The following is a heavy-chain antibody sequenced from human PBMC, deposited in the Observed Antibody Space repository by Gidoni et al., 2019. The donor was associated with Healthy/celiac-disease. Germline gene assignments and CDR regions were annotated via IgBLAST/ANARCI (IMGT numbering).Heavy chain of an antibody. CDR2: IWYDGSNK. V-gene: IGHV3-33*01. D-gene: IGHD3-22*01. J-gene: IGHJ3*02. CDR1: GFAFSSYG. CDR3: ARDGVWYYDSSASEDAFDI. Sequence: VQPGRSLRLSCAASGFAFSSYGLHWVRQAPGKGLEWVAVIWYDGSNKYYADSGKGRFTISRDNSKNTLYLQMNSLRAEDTAVYYCARDGVWYYDSSASEDAFDIWGQGTMVTVSS.